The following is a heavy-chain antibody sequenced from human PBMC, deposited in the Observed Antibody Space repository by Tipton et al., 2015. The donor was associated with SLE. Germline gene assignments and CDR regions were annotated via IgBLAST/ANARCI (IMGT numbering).Heavy chain of an antibody. V-gene: IGHV4-4*07. D-gene: IGHD3-3*01. CDR1: GGSISSYY. J-gene: IGHJ4*02. CDR2: IYTSGST. Sequence: LRLSCTVSGGSISSYYWSWIRQPAGKGLEWIGRIYTSGSTNYNPSLKSRVTISVDTSKNQFSLKLSSVTAADTALYYCARGRDFWSGYPNAFFDYWGQGTLVTVSS. CDR3: ARGRDFWSGYPNAFFDY.